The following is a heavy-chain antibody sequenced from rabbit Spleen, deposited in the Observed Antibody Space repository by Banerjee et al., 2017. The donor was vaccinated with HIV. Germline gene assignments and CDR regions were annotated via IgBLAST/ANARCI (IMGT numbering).Heavy chain of an antibody. J-gene: IGHJ3*01. CDR1: GFSFTDKDV. CDR3: TRDSGDWCFDV. D-gene: IGHD1-1*01. CDR2: INTITGKT. Sequence: QEQLEESGGDLVKPGASLTLTCTASGFSFTDKDVMCWVRQAPGKGLEWIGCINTITGKTVYATWAKGRFTISRASSTTVFLQMTSLTAADTATYFCTRDSGDWCFDVWGQGTLVTVS. V-gene: IGHV1S45*01.